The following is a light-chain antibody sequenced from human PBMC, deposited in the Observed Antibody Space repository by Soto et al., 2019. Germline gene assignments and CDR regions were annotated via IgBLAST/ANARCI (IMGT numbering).Light chain of an antibody. J-gene: IGLJ1*01. CDR2: SVS. CDR3: SSSTSSSNLGYV. Sequence: QSVLTQPASVSGPPGQSITISCTGTSSDIGSYNYVSWYQQHPGKAPKLMIYSVSNRPSGVSNRFSGSKSGNTASLIISGLQAEDEADYYCSSSTSSSNLGYVFGTGTKVTVL. CDR1: SSDIGSYNY. V-gene: IGLV2-14*03.